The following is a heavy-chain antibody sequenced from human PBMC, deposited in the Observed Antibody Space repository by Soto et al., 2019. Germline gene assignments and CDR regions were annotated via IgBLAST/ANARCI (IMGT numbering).Heavy chain of an antibody. Sequence: SETLSLTCTVSGGSISSGGYYWSWIRQPPGKGLEWIGSISYSGNTYYNPSLKSRVAISVDTSKTQFSLKLSSVTAADTAVYYCARHGQTSKNYYPDFDSWGQGTLVTVSS. CDR1: GGSISSGGYY. CDR2: ISYSGNT. V-gene: IGHV4-39*01. D-gene: IGHD1-26*01. J-gene: IGHJ4*02. CDR3: ARHGQTSKNYYPDFDS.